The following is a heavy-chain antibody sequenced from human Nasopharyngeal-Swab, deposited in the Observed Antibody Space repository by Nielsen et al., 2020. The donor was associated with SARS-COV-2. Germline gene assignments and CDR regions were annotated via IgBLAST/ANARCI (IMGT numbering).Heavy chain of an antibody. J-gene: IGHJ4*02. CDR1: GITFSTSW. V-gene: IGHV3-74*01. CDR3: ARFTSGYYYPYYFDF. Sequence: GESLKISCAASGITFSTSWMHWVRQGPGKGLVWVSRINNDGSRTNYADSVKGRFTISRDNAKNSLFLQMNSLRAEDTAVYYCARFTSGYYYPYYFDFWGQGTLVTVSS. CDR2: INNDGSRT. D-gene: IGHD3-22*01.